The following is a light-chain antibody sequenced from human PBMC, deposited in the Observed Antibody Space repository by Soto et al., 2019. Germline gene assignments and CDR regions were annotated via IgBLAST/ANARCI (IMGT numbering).Light chain of an antibody. V-gene: IGKV3-11*01. CDR2: DAS. CDR3: QQRAKWLT. J-gene: IGKJ4*01. Sequence: EIVLTQSPATLSLSPGERVTLSCRASQSIGRYLAWYQHIPGQAPRLLIYDASNRATGIPARFSGSGSGTDFTLTISSLEPEDFADYYCQQRAKWLTFGGGTKVEIK. CDR1: QSIGRY.